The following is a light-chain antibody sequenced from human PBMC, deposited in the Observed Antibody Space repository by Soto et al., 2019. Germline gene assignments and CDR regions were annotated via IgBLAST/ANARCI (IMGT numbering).Light chain of an antibody. CDR3: QQYNNWPRAT. Sequence: IVMTHSPATLSVSPWHRSTLSFSSSQSISSNLAWYQQKPGQAPRLLMFRTSSRATGFPARFSGSGSGTEFNLTISSLQSEDFGVYYCQQYNNWPRATFGGGTKVDIK. CDR2: RTS. J-gene: IGKJ4*01. CDR1: QSISSN. V-gene: IGKV3-15*01.